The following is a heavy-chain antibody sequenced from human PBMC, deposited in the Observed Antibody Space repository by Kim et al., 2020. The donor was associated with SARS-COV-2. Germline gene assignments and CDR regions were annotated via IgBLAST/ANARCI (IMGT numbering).Heavy chain of an antibody. J-gene: IGHJ6*03. CDR2: IYYSGST. Sequence: SETLSLICTVSGDSISNYYWSWIRQPPGKGLEWIGYIYYSGSTNYNPSLKSRVTISVDTSKNQFSLKLSSVTAADTAVYYCASAYYPTYLDYYYYMDVWGKGTTVTVSS. D-gene: IGHD3-22*01. V-gene: IGHV4-59*08. CDR1: GDSISNYY. CDR3: ASAYYPTYLDYYYYMDV.